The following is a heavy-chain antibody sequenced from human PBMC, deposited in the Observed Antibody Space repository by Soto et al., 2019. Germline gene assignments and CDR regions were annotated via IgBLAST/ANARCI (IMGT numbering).Heavy chain of an antibody. V-gene: IGHV3-11*01. CDR2: ISSSGSII. Sequence: QVQLVVSGGGLVKPGGSLRISCAASGFTFSVYSISWIGQAPGKGLEWVSYISSSGSIIYYADSVKGRFTISRDNAKNSLYLQMNSLRAEDTAVYYCALAGYDSNYYAVTPLSAGHFWGQGTLVTVSS. J-gene: IGHJ4*02. CDR3: ALAGYDSNYYAVTPLSAGHF. D-gene: IGHD4-4*01. CDR1: GFTFSVYS.